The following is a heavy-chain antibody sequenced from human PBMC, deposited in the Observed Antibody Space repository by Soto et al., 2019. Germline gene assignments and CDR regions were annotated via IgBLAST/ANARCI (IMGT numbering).Heavy chain of an antibody. Sequence: GGSLRLSCAASGFPFSTCATHWVHQAPGKGLEWVAVISYDGANKFYTDSVKGRVTISRDNSKNTLYVQMNSLRPEDTAVYYCASTPKATTGPSGYWGQGTLVTVSS. CDR1: GFPFSTCA. J-gene: IGHJ4*02. CDR3: ASTPKATTGPSGY. CDR2: ISYDGANK. V-gene: IGHV3-30-3*01. D-gene: IGHD1-1*01.